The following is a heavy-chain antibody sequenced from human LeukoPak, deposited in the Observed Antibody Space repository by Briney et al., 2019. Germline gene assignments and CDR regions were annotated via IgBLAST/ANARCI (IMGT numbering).Heavy chain of an antibody. CDR2: INHSGST. CDR1: GGSFSGYY. CDR3: ARGHAHGRTRITIFGVVIKHRDAFDI. V-gene: IGHV4-34*01. D-gene: IGHD3-3*01. J-gene: IGHJ3*02. Sequence: SETLSLTCAVYGGSFSGYYWSWIRQPPGKGLEWIGEINHSGSTNYNPSLKSRVTISVDTSKNQFSLKLSSVTAADTAVYYCARGHAHGRTRITIFGVVIKHRDAFDIWGQGTMVTVSS.